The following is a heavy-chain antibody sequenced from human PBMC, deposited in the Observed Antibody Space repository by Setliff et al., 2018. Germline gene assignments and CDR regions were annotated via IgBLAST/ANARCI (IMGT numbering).Heavy chain of an antibody. J-gene: IGHJ4*02. CDR2: IYHGGDT. CDR1: GGSISTNSYY. CDR3: ARTGTYRYFDY. V-gene: IGHV4-39*01. Sequence: SETLSLTCTVSGGSISTNSYYWGWIRQPPGKGLEWIGRIYHGGDTYYNASLKSRLTISVDTSKNQFSLKLRSVTAADTAVYYCARTGTYRYFDYWGQGALVTVSS. D-gene: IGHD1-1*01.